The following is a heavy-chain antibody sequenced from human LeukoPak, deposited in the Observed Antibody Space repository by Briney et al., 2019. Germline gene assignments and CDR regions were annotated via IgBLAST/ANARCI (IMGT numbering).Heavy chain of an antibody. D-gene: IGHD3-10*01. J-gene: IGHJ4*02. CDR2: INHSGST. V-gene: IGHV4-34*01. CDR3: ARVAFVVYGSGTVLSDY. Sequence: PSETLSLTCAVYGGSFSGYYWSWIRQPPGRGLEWIGEINHSGSTNYNPSLKSRVTISVDTSKNQFSLKLSSVTAADTAVYYCARVAFVVYGSGTVLSDYWGQGTLVTVSS. CDR1: GGSFSGYY.